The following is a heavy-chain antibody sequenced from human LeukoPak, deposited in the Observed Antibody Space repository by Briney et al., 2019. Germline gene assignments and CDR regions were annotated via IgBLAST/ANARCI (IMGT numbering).Heavy chain of an antibody. V-gene: IGHV3-30*18. CDR1: GFTFSSYG. CDR3: AEDSPYLDY. J-gene: IGHJ4*02. CDR2: ISYDGSNK. Sequence: GGSLRLSCAASGFTFSSYGMHWVRQAPGKGLEWVAVISYDGSNKYYADSVKGRFTISRDNSKNTLYLQMNSLRAEDTAVYYCAEDSPYLDYWGQGTLVTVSS.